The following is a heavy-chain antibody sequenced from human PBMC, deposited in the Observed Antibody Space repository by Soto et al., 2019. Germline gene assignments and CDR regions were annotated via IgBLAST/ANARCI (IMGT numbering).Heavy chain of an antibody. CDR1: GFSISSNY. J-gene: IGHJ6*02. CDR2: TFSGGNT. Sequence: ELQLVETGGGAIQTGGSLRLSCAASGFSISSNYIAWVRQPPGKGLEWVSTTFSGGNTEYAASVKGRCSISRDNYKNTLYLQMDNLRVEDTAVYYCARKPPSAIQWWAFGMDVWGQGTTVSVSS. D-gene: IGHD2-21*01. V-gene: IGHV3-53*02. CDR3: ARKPPSAIQWWAFGMDV.